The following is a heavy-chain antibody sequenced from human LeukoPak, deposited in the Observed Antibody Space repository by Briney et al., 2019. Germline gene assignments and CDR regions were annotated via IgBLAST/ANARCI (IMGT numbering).Heavy chain of an antibody. V-gene: IGHV3-48*03. Sequence: GGSLRLSCAASGFTFSSYEMNWVRQAPGKGLEWVSYISSSGSTIYYADSVKGRFTISRDNAKNSLYLQMKSLRAEDTAVYYCARDSPKVGYYFDYWGQGTLVTVSS. J-gene: IGHJ4*02. CDR3: ARDSPKVGYYFDY. CDR1: GFTFSSYE. D-gene: IGHD1-26*01. CDR2: ISSSGSTI.